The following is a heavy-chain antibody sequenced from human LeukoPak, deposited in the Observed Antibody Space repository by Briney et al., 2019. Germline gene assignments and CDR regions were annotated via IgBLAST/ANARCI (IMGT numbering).Heavy chain of an antibody. Sequence: GGSLRLSCAASGFTFSSYGITWVRQAPGKGLEWVSTISATGGSTYYADSVKGRFTISKDNSKDTLYLQMNSLRAEDTAVYYCAKGGYSSGWRNYFDYWGQGTLVTVSS. CDR2: ISATGGST. CDR1: GFTFSSYG. V-gene: IGHV3-23*01. J-gene: IGHJ4*02. D-gene: IGHD6-19*01. CDR3: AKGGYSSGWRNYFDY.